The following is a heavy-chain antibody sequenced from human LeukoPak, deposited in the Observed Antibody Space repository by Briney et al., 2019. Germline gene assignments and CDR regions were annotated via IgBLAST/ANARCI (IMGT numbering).Heavy chain of an antibody. CDR1: GGSISSGGYY. V-gene: IGHV4-30-2*01. CDR2: IYHSGST. Sequence: SQTLSLTCTVSGGSISSGGYYWSWLRQPPGKGLAWIGYIYHSGSTYYNPSLKSRVTISVDRSKNQFSLKLSSVTAADTAVYYCARDEEGYSYGSGHYYDAFDIWGQGTLVTVSS. J-gene: IGHJ3*02. CDR3: ARDEEGYSYGSGHYYDAFDI. D-gene: IGHD3-22*01.